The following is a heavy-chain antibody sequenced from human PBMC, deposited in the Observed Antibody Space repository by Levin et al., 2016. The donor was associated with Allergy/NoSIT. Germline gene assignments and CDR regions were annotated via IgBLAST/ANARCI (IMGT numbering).Heavy chain of an antibody. Sequence: SETLSLTCAVYGGSFGGYYWTWIRQPPGKALEWIGEINHGGTTNYNTSLEGRVTISIDTSKNHFSLKLTSLTVADTAVYYCATMSPVGWYFDLWGRGTLVSVSS. CDR1: GGSFGGYY. V-gene: IGHV4-34*01. CDR2: INHGGTT. CDR3: ATMSPVGWYFDL. J-gene: IGHJ2*01. D-gene: IGHD1-26*01.